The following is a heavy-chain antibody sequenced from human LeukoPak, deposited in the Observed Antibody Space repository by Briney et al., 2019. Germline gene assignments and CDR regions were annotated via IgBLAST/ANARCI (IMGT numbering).Heavy chain of an antibody. J-gene: IGHJ6*02. V-gene: IGHV3-21*01. Sequence: GGSLRLSCAASGFTFSSYSMNWVRQAPGKGLEWVSSISSSSSYIYYADSVKGRFTISRDNAKNSLYLQMNSLRAEDTAVYYCARDGFPRSNYEYGAGYGMDVWGQGTTVTVSS. D-gene: IGHD4-11*01. CDR3: ARDGFPRSNYEYGAGYGMDV. CDR2: ISSSSSYI. CDR1: GFTFSSYS.